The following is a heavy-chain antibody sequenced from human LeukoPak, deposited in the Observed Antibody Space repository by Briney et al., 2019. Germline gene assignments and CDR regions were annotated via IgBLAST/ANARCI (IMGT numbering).Heavy chain of an antibody. J-gene: IGHJ4*02. D-gene: IGHD3-22*01. CDR2: IIPNLGTT. Sequence: GASVAVSFKASGGTSNSHAISWVRQAPGQGLEWMGRIIPNLGTTNRAQNFQDRVTLTADRSTYTAYMELTSLTPDDTAVYYCATTNDGGGYQWGDFFDFWGQGTLVTVSS. CDR1: GGTSNSHA. CDR3: ATTNDGGGYQWGDFFDF. V-gene: IGHV1-69*04.